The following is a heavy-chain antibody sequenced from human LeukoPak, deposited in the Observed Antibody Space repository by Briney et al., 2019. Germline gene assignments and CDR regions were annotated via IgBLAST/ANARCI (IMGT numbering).Heavy chain of an antibody. Sequence: GASVKVSCKASGGTFSSYAISWVRQAPGQGLEWMGRIIPILGIANYAQKFQGRVTITADKSTSTAYMELSSLRSEDTAVYYCAEGNGYGNFDYWGQGTLVTVSS. V-gene: IGHV1-69*04. CDR2: IIPILGIA. CDR3: AEGNGYGNFDY. D-gene: IGHD5-18*01. J-gene: IGHJ4*02. CDR1: GGTFSSYA.